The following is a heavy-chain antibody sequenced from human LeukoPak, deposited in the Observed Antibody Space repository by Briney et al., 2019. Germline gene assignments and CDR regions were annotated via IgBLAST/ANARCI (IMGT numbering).Heavy chain of an antibody. D-gene: IGHD3-22*01. Sequence: SVKVSCKASGGTFSSYAISWVRQAPGQGLEWMGGIIPIFGTANYAQKFQGRVTITADESTSTAYMELSSLRSEDTAVYYCAKDGHLTMIVVVITFLWLDYWGQGTLVTVSS. V-gene: IGHV1-69*13. CDR1: GGTFSSYA. CDR2: IIPIFGTA. J-gene: IGHJ4*02. CDR3: AKDGHLTMIVVVITFLWLDY.